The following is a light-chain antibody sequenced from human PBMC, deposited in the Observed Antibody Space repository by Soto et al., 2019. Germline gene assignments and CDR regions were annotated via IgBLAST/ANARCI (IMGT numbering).Light chain of an antibody. Sequence: DIVFTQSPSTLSLSPGERATLSYRARHSVSSKLAWYQQKPGQAPRLLIYGASTRATGIPARFSGSGSGTEFTLIISSLQSEDSAVYYCQQYNSWRWTFGQGTKVDIK. CDR2: GAS. J-gene: IGKJ1*01. CDR1: HSVSSK. V-gene: IGKV3-15*01. CDR3: QQYNSWRWT.